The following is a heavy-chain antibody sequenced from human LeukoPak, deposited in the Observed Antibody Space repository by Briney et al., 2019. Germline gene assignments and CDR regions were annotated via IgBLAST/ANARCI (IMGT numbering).Heavy chain of an antibody. CDR3: ARSKSSSGWYNYLDY. V-gene: IGHV1-18*01. CDR2: ISAYNGNT. CDR1: GYTFTSYG. D-gene: IGHD6-19*01. J-gene: IGHJ4*02. Sequence: ASVKVSCKASGYTFTSYGISWVRQAPGQGLEWMGWISAYNGNTNYAQKLQGRVTMTTDTSTSTAYMELRSLRSDDTAVYYCARSKSSSGWYNYLDYWGQGTLVTVSS.